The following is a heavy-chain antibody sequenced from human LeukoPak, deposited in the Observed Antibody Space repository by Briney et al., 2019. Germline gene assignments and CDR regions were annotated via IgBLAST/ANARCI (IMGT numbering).Heavy chain of an antibody. Sequence: PSETLSVTCTVSGGSISSSSYYWGWIRQPPGKGLEWIGSVYYTGSTYYNPSLQSRVTISVDTSKNQFSLKLSSVTAADTAVFYCATLGNRASGYYLPSDYWGQGTLVTVSS. J-gene: IGHJ4*02. CDR1: GGSISSSSYY. CDR3: ATLGNRASGYYLPSDY. D-gene: IGHD3-22*01. CDR2: VYYTGST. V-gene: IGHV4-39*07.